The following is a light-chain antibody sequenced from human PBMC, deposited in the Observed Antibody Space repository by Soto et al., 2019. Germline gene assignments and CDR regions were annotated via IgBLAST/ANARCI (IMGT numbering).Light chain of an antibody. CDR1: SSDVGGYNY. CDR3: SSYTSSSTVV. Sequence: QSALTQPASVSGSPGQSITISCTGTSSDVGGYNYVSWYQQHPGKAPKLMIYDVSNRPSGVSNRFSGSKSGNTASLTISRLQAEDEADYCCSSYTSSSTVVFGGGTKLTVL. V-gene: IGLV2-14*01. CDR2: DVS. J-gene: IGLJ2*01.